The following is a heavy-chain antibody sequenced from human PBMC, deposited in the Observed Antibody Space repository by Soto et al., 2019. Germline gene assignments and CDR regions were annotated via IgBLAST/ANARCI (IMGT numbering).Heavy chain of an antibody. J-gene: IGHJ4*02. CDR1: GGSISSGGYS. V-gene: IGHV4-30-2*01. CDR3: DRVPDY. CDR2: IYHSGSI. Sequence: PSETLSLTCAVSGGSISSGGYSWSWIRQPPGKGLEWIGYIYHSGSIYYNPSLKSRVTISVDRSKNQFSLKLSPVTAADTAVYYCDRVPDYWGQGTLVTVSS.